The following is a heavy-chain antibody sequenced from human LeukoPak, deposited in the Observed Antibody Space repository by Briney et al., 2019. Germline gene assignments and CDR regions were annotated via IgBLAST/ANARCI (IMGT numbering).Heavy chain of an antibody. Sequence: SETLSLTCAGHGGSFSGYYWNWIRQPPGKGLEWIGEVNHSGSTNYNPSLKSRVTISVDTSKNQFSLKLSSVTAADTAVYYCAREIFSGTYGDGKYFDLWGRGNLVTVSS. V-gene: IGHV4-34*01. CDR2: VNHSGST. D-gene: IGHD1-26*01. CDR3: AREIFSGTYGDGKYFDL. CDR1: GGSFSGYY. J-gene: IGHJ2*01.